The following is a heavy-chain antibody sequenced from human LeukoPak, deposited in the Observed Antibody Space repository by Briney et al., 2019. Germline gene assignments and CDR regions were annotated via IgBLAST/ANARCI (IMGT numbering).Heavy chain of an antibody. Sequence: PGGPLILSCAPSGLTFSNYAMSWVRQAPGRGLEWVSTISSRGDNTYDADSVKGRFTISRDNSKNSLYLQMNSLRAHDTAVYYCVQGARPDITVAHTVEKWGQGTLVTVSS. CDR1: GLTFSNYA. J-gene: IGHJ4*02. D-gene: IGHD6-19*01. V-gene: IGHV3-23*01. CDR2: ISSRGDNT. CDR3: VQGARPDITVAHTVEK.